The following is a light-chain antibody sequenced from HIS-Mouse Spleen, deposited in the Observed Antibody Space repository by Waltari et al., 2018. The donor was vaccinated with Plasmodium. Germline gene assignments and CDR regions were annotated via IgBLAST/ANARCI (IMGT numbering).Light chain of an antibody. J-gene: IGKJ2*01. V-gene: IGKV3-11*01. CDR2: DAS. Sequence: IVLTQSPATLSLSPGERATLSCRASQIVSSYIAWYQQKPGQAPRLLIYDASNRATGIPARFSGSGSGTDFTLTISSLEPEDFAVYYCQQRSNWPPGYTFGQGTKLEIK. CDR1: QIVSSY. CDR3: QQRSNWPPGYT.